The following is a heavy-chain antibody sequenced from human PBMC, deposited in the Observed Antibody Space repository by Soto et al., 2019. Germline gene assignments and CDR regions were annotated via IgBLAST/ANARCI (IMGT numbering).Heavy chain of an antibody. CDR1: GGTFSSYA. D-gene: IGHD2-2*02. Sequence: RASVKVSCKASGGTFSSYAISWVRQAPGQGLEWMGGIIPIFGTANYAQKFQGRVTITADESTSTAYMELSSLRSEDTAVYYCARGDIVVVPAAIGGYYYYGMDVWGQGTTVTVSS. J-gene: IGHJ6*02. V-gene: IGHV1-69*13. CDR2: IIPIFGTA. CDR3: ARGDIVVVPAAIGGYYYYGMDV.